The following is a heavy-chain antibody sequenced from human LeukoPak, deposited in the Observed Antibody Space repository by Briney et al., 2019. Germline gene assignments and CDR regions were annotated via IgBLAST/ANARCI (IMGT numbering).Heavy chain of an antibody. CDR1: GFTFSNAW. V-gene: IGHV3-15*01. D-gene: IGHD3-22*01. CDR2: IKSKTDGGTT. Sequence: GGSLRLSCAASGFTFSNAWMSWVRQAPGKGLEWVGRIKSKTDGGTTDYAAPVKGRFTISRGDSKNTLYLQMNSLKTEDTAVYYCTTGGSSGYYPYYFDYWGQGTLVTVSS. CDR3: TTGGSSGYYPYYFDY. J-gene: IGHJ4*02.